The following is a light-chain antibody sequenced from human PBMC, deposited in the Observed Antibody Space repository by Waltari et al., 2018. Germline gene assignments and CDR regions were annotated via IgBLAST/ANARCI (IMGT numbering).Light chain of an antibody. Sequence: DIQMTQSPSSLSASVGDSVSITCRASQSISTYLSWYQQKPGEAPKLLIFPASSLQSGVPSRCTGTGSGTDFTITISSLQPEDSATYYCQQSYNYHPYTFGQGTKLEIK. CDR3: QQSYNYHPYT. CDR2: PAS. J-gene: IGKJ2*01. V-gene: IGKV1-39*01. CDR1: QSISTY.